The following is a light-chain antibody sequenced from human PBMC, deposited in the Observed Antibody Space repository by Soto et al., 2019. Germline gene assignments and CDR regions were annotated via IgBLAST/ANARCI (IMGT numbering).Light chain of an antibody. V-gene: IGLV1-44*01. CDR3: AAWDDSLKGWV. CDR1: TSNIGSET. CDR2: ANN. J-gene: IGLJ3*02. Sequence: QLVLTQPPSASGTPGQRVTISCSGSTSNIGSETVNWYQQVPGTAPKLLIYANNQRPSGVPDRFSVSKSGTSASLAIGGLQSEDEADYYCAAWDDSLKGWVFGGGTKLTVL.